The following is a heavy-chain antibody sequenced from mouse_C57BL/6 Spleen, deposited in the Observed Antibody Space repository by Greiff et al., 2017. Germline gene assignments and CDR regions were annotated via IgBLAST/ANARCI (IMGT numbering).Heavy chain of an antibody. J-gene: IGHJ1*03. CDR3: ARRVYGSSLWYFDV. V-gene: IGHV5-15*01. D-gene: IGHD1-1*01. CDR1: GFTFSDYG. CDR2: ISNLAYSI. Sequence: EVKLQESGGGLVQPGGSLKLSCAASGFTFSDYGMAWVRQAPRKGPEWVAFISNLAYSIYYADTVTGRFTISRENAKNTLYLEMSSLRSEDTAMYYCARRVYGSSLWYFDVWGTGTTVTVSS.